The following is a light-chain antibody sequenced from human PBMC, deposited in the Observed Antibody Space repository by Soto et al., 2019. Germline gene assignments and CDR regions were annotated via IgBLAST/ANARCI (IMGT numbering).Light chain of an antibody. Sequence: LTQCASTLTLSPGKRAAFACRATHRVISSYLAWYQQRPGQAPRLLIYGASSRATGIPDRFSGSGSGTEFTLTISSLQSEDFAVYYCQQYNHWPGTFGQGTKVDIK. CDR1: HRVISSY. V-gene: IGKV3-20*01. CDR3: QQYNHWPGT. CDR2: GAS. J-gene: IGKJ1*01.